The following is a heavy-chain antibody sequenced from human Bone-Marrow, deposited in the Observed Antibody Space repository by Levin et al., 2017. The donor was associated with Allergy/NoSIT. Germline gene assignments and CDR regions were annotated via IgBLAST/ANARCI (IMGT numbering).Heavy chain of an antibody. CDR1: GDTISSNNW. CDR3: ARVPVPAEGVFKELAWFDP. Sequence: SETLSLTCVLFGDTISSNNWWTWVRQSPGKGLEWIGQIFHNGHINYNPSLRSRLTMSVDNSKNQFSLKLNPVTAADTAVYYCARVPVPAEGVFKELAWFDPWGPGTLVTVSS. CDR2: IFHNGHI. D-gene: IGHD1-7*01. V-gene: IGHV4-4*02. J-gene: IGHJ5*02.